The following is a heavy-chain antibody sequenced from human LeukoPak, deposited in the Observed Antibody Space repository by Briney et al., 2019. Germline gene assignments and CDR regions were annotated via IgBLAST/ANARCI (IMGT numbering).Heavy chain of an antibody. D-gene: IGHD2/OR15-2a*01. CDR3: ARFHADYFYTYGMDV. CDR2: ISAYNGDT. V-gene: IGHV1-18*01. CDR1: GYTFGTHG. Sequence: ASVKVSCKASGYTFGTHGVSWVRQAPGQGLEWMGWISAYNGDTYYAPKFQGRVTLTTDTPTSTAYMEMRSLRSDDTAVYYCARFHADYFYTYGMDVWGQGTTVTVSS. J-gene: IGHJ6*02.